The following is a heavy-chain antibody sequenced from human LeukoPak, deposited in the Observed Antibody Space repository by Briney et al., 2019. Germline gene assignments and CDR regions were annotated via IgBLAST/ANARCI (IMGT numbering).Heavy chain of an antibody. CDR2: ISYDGSNK. J-gene: IGHJ6*02. Sequence: GGSLRLSCAASGFTFSSYAMHWVRQAPGKGLEWVAVISYDGSNKYYADSVKGRFTISRDNSENTLYLQMNSLRAEDTAVYYCARVLSVAATRSLPYYYYYGMDVWGQGTTVTVSS. V-gene: IGHV3-30-3*01. D-gene: IGHD2-15*01. CDR3: ARVLSVAATRSLPYYYYYGMDV. CDR1: GFTFSSYA.